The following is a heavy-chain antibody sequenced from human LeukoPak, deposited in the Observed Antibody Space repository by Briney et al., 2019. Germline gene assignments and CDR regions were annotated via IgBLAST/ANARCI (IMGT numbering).Heavy chain of an antibody. CDR1: GGSISSYY. J-gene: IGHJ4*02. D-gene: IGHD4-17*01. Sequence: PSETLSLTCTVSGGSISSYYWSWIRQPPGKGLEWIGYIYTSGSTNYNPSLKSRVTISVATSKNQFSLKLSSVTAADTAVYYCARLAHYGADDYWGQGTLVTVSS. CDR3: ARLAHYGADDY. V-gene: IGHV4-4*09. CDR2: IYTSGST.